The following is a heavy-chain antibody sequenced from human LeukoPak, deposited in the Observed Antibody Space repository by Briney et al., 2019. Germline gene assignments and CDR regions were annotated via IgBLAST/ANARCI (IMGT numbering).Heavy chain of an antibody. CDR3: ARESGYGPYDFDY. CDR1: GFTFSSYW. CDR2: ISYDGSNK. V-gene: IGHV3-30-3*01. D-gene: IGHD5-12*01. Sequence: GGSLRLSCAASGFTFSSYWMNWARQAPGKGLEWVAVISYDGSNKYYADSVKGRFTISRDNSKNTLYLQMNSLRAEDTAVYYCARESGYGPYDFDYWGQGTLVTVSS. J-gene: IGHJ4*02.